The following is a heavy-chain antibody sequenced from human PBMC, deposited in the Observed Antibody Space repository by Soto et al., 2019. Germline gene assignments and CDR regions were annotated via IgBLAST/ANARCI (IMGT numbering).Heavy chain of an antibody. CDR2: IYYSGST. J-gene: IGHJ4*02. CDR1: GGSFSDYY. V-gene: IGHV4-30-4*01. CDR3: ARGFPDYGDDVGCFDY. D-gene: IGHD4-17*01. Sequence: SETLSLTCAVYGGSFSDYYWSWIRQPPGKGLEWIGYIYYSGSTYYNPSLKSRVTISVDTSKNQFSLKLSSVTAADAAVYYWARGFPDYGDDVGCFDYWGQGTLVTVSS.